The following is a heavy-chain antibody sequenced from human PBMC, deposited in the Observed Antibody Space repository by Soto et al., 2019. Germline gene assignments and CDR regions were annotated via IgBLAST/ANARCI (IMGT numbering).Heavy chain of an antibody. CDR3: ARGRASWYWDF. CDR1: GYTFTNYV. D-gene: IGHD2-8*02. V-gene: IGHV1-3*01. J-gene: IGHJ4*01. Sequence: ASVKVSCKTFGYTFTNYVIHWVRQAPGQGLEWMGWTNAGTGNTKYSQKLQDRLTISRDTSAATAYLDLSRLASEDTAVYYCARGRASWYWDFWGHGTLVTVSS. CDR2: TNAGTGNT.